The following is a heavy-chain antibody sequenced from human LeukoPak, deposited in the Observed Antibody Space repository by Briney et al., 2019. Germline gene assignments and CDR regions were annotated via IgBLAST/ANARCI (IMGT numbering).Heavy chain of an antibody. CDR3: ARSYNWNYEGAWFDP. Sequence: ASVKVSCKASGYTFTGYYMHWVRQAPGQGLEWMGWINPNSGGTNYAQKFQGRVTMTRDTSISTAYMELSSLRSEDTAVYYCARSYNWNYEGAWFDPWGQGTLVTVSS. J-gene: IGHJ5*02. CDR1: GYTFTGYY. CDR2: INPNSGGT. V-gene: IGHV1-2*02. D-gene: IGHD1-7*01.